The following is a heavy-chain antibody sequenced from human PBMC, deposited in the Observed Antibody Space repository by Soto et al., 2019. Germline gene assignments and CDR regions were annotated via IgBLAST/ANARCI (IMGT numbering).Heavy chain of an antibody. J-gene: IGHJ4*02. CDR1: GGSISNAAYS. D-gene: IGHD5-18*01. CDR2: IYPSGMP. V-gene: IGHV4-30-2*01. CDR3: ARERGGYGLFDS. Sequence: SETLSLTCTVSGGSISNAAYSWSWIRQPPGKGLEWIGYIYPSGMPFYNPSLRSRVTISIDRSNDQFSLNLKSVTAADTAVYYCARERGGYGLFDSWGQGPLVTLSS.